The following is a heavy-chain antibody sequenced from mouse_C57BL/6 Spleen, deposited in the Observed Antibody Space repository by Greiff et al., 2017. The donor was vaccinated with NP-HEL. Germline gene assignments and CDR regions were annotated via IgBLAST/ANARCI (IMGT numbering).Heavy chain of an antibody. CDR3: ARALLITTVVGQEDY. J-gene: IGHJ2*01. Sequence: VQLQESGPELVKPGASVKLSCKASGYTFTSYDINWVEQRPGQGLEWIGWIYPRDGSTKYNEKFKGKATLTVDTSSSTAYMELHSLTSEDSAVYFCARALLITTVVGQEDYWGQGTTLTVSS. CDR1: GYTFTSYD. V-gene: IGHV1-85*01. D-gene: IGHD1-1*01. CDR2: IYPRDGST.